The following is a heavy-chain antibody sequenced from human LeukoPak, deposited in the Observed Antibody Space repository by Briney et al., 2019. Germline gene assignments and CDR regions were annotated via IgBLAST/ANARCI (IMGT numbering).Heavy chain of an antibody. CDR2: ISSSSIYI. J-gene: IGHJ4*02. Sequence: GGSLRLSCLASGFTFSSYNMNWVRQAPGKGLEWVSSISSSSIYIYYADSVKGRFTISRDNAKSSLSLQMNSLRAEDTAVYYCARGHSNYGDYFDYWGQGTLVTVSS. CDR1: GFTFSSYN. CDR3: ARGHSNYGDYFDY. V-gene: IGHV3-21*01. D-gene: IGHD4-11*01.